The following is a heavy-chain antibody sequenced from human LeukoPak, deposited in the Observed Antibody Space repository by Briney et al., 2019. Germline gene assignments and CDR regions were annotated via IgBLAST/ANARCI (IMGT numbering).Heavy chain of an antibody. J-gene: IGHJ6*02. V-gene: IGHV1-2*02. CDR1: GYTFTGYY. CDR3: ARDVWGCSGGSCFYYYYYGMDV. D-gene: IGHD2-15*01. CDR2: INPNSGGT. Sequence: ASVKVSCKASGYTFTGYYMHWVRPAPGQGLEWMGWINPNSGGTNYAQKFQGRATMTRDTSISTAYMELSRLRSDDTAVYYCARDVWGCSGGSCFYYYYYGMDVWGQGTTVTVSS.